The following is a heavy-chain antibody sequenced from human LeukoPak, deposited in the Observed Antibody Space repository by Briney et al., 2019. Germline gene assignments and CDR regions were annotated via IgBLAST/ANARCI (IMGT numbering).Heavy chain of an antibody. V-gene: IGHV3-64D*09. CDR2: LSRNGGST. D-gene: IGHD2/OR15-2a*01. CDR3: VKDLRSDFMGVLSRYLSY. CDR1: GFTFSSFA. Sequence: PGGSLRLSCSASGFTFSSFAMHWVRQAPGKGLEYVAALSRNGGSTYYADSVKGRFTISRDNSKSTLYLQMSSLRAEDTAVYLCVKDLRSDFMGVLSRYLSYWGQGTLVTVSS. J-gene: IGHJ4*02.